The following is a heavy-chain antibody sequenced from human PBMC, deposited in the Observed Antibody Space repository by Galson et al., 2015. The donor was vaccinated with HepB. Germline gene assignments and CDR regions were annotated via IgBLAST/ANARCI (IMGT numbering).Heavy chain of an antibody. CDR2: IIPIIGTT. Sequence: SVKVSCKASGCTFSSFAIRWVRQAPGQGLEWMGGIIPIIGTTNYAQKFQGSVTITEDASTSTAYMELRSLRSEDTAVYYCARDLWDYGESTYYLDYWGQGTLVTVSS. V-gene: IGHV1-69*13. D-gene: IGHD4-17*01. CDR1: GCTFSSFA. J-gene: IGHJ4*02. CDR3: ARDLWDYGESTYYLDY.